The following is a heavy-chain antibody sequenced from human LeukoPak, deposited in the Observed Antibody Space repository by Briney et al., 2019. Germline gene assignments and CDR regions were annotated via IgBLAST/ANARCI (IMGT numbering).Heavy chain of an antibody. V-gene: IGHV3-23*01. Sequence: GGSLRLSCAASGFTFSNYGMTWVRQAPGKGLEWVSSVSGSRSTYYADSVKGRFTISRDNSKNTLYLQMNSLRAEDTAVYYCAKDSDYYYGSGSEFDYWGQGTLVTVSS. CDR1: GFTFSNYG. CDR2: VSGSRST. J-gene: IGHJ4*02. D-gene: IGHD3-10*01. CDR3: AKDSDYYYGSGSEFDY.